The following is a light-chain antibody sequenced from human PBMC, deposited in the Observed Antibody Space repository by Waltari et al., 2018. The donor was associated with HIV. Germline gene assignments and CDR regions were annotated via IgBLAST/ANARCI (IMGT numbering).Light chain of an antibody. CDR3: QAWDSSTAGDVV. V-gene: IGLV3-1*01. CDR1: KLGDKY. Sequence: SYELTQPPSVSVSPGQTASITCSGDKLGDKYACWYQQKPGQSPVLVIYQDSKRPSGMPERFAGSNSGNTATLTISGTQAMDEADYYCQAWDSSTAGDVVFGGGTKLTVL. J-gene: IGLJ2*01. CDR2: QDS.